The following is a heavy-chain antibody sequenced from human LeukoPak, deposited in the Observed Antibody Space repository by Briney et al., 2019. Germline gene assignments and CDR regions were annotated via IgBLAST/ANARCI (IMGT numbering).Heavy chain of an antibody. CDR1: GFTFTTYT. V-gene: IGHV3-64*02. CDR3: ARGVGYNTGWYYSNY. J-gene: IGHJ4*02. CDR2: ISGNGGST. D-gene: IGHD6-19*01. Sequence: HPGGSLRLSCAASGFTFTTYTMHWVRQAPGEGLEYVSAISGNGGSTYYADSVKGRFTISRDNSKNTLYLQMGSLRAEDMAVYYCARGVGYNTGWYYSNYWGQGTLVTVSS.